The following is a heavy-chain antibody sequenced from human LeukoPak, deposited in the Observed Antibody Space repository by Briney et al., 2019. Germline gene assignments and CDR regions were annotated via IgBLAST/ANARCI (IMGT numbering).Heavy chain of an antibody. D-gene: IGHD2-2*01. CDR1: GGTFSSYA. V-gene: IGHV1-69*13. CDR3: AREEGAIVVVPAAPSWFDP. J-gene: IGHJ5*02. Sequence: SVKVSCNASGGTFSSYAISWVRQAPGQGLEWRGGIIPIFGTANYAQKFQGRVTITADESTSTAYMELSSLRSEDTAVYYCAREEGAIVVVPAAPSWFDPWGQGTLVTVSS. CDR2: IIPIFGTA.